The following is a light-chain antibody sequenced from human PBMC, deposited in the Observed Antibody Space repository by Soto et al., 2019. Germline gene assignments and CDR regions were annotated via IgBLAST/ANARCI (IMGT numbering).Light chain of an antibody. CDR3: QQYGSSPQT. J-gene: IGKJ2*01. CDR1: QSIRTN. Sequence: EIVLTQSPATLSVSAGGTVTLSCRASQSIRTNVAWYQQIPGQAPRLLVYGASTRATGVPARFSGSGSGIEFTLTISSLQSEDSAFYYCQQYGSSPQTFGQGTKLEIK. V-gene: IGKV3-15*01. CDR2: GAS.